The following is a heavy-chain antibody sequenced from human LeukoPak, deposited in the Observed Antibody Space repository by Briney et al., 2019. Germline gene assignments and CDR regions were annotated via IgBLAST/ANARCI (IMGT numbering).Heavy chain of an antibody. V-gene: IGHV3-21*01. CDR2: ISSSSSYI. CDR1: GFTFSSYS. D-gene: IGHD3-16*02. Sequence: GGSLRLSCAASGFTFSSYSMNWVRQAPGKGLEWVSSISSSSSYIYYADSVKGRFTISRDNAKNSLYLQMNSLRAEDTAVYYCANDPKVPLGELSLYRGRIPYWGQGTLVTVSS. J-gene: IGHJ4*02. CDR3: ANDPKVPLGELSLYRGRIPY.